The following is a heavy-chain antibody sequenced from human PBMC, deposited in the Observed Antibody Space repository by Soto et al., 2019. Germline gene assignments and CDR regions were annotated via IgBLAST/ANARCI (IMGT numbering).Heavy chain of an antibody. V-gene: IGHV1-46*01. CDR3: ARGEAAAGDYYYYGMDV. Sequence: ASVKVSCKASGYTFTSYYMHWVRQAPGQGLEWMGIINPSGGSTSYAQKFQGRVTMTRDTSTSTVYMELSSLRSEDTAVYYCARGEAAAGDYYYYGMDVWGQGTTVTVSS. CDR2: INPSGGST. CDR1: GYTFTSYY. J-gene: IGHJ6*02. D-gene: IGHD6-13*01.